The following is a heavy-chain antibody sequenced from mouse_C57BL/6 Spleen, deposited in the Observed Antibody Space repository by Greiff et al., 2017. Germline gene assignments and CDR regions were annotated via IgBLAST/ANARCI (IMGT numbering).Heavy chain of an antibody. CDR2: FYPGSGSI. D-gene: IGHD1-1*01. Sequence: QVQLKESGAELVKPGASVKLSCKASGYTFTEYTIHWVKQRSGQGLEWIGWFYPGSGSIKYNEKFKDKATLTADKSSSTVYMELSRLTSEDSAVYFCARHEAPFITTPVAGYFDYWGQGTTLTVSS. CDR3: ARHEAPFITTPVAGYFDY. V-gene: IGHV1-62-2*01. CDR1: GYTFTEYT. J-gene: IGHJ2*01.